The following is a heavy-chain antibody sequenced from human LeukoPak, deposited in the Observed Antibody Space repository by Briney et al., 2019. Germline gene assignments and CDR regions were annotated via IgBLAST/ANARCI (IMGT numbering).Heavy chain of an antibody. D-gene: IGHD1-7*01. V-gene: IGHV3-23*01. J-gene: IGHJ6*02. CDR3: ARELELRPYYYYGMDV. CDR1: GFTFSTYA. Sequence: GGSLRLSCAASGFTFSTYAVTWVRQAPGKGLEWVSGVSGSGSSTHYADSVKGRFTISRDNSKNTLYLQMYSLRAEDTAVYYCARELELRPYYYYGMDVWGQGTTVTVSS. CDR2: VSGSGSST.